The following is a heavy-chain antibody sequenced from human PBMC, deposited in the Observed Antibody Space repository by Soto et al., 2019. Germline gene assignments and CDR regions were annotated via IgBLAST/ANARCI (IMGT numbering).Heavy chain of an antibody. Sequence: SETLSLTCAVSGGSISSNNWWAWVRQPPGKGLEWIGEIYHSGSTDYIPALKSRVTISVDKSNNQFSLELTSVTAADTAVYYCATRFDGFGSFEYRSRGTLVTVSS. V-gene: IGHV4-4*02. CDR3: ATRFDGFGSFEY. J-gene: IGHJ4*02. D-gene: IGHD3-10*01. CDR2: IYHSGST. CDR1: GGSISSNNW.